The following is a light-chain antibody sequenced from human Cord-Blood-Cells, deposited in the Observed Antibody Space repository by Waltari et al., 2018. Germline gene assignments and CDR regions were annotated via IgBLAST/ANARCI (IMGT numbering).Light chain of an antibody. V-gene: IGLV1-47*01. CDR1: SSNIGSNY. CDR2: RNN. J-gene: IGLJ2*01. CDR3: AAWDDSLSAVV. Sequence: QSVLTQPPSASGTPGQRVTISCSGSSSNIGSNYVYWYQQLPGTAPKRLIYRNNQRPSGVPDRFSGSESGTSASLAISGLRSEEEADYYCAAWDDSLSAVVFGGGTKLTVL.